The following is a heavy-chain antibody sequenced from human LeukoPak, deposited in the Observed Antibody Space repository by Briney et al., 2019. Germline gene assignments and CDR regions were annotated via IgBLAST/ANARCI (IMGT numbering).Heavy chain of an antibody. J-gene: IGHJ4*02. Sequence: SVKVSCKASGGTFSSYAISWVRQAPGQGLEWMGGIIPIFGTANYAQKFQGRVTITTDESTSTAYMELSSLRSEDTAVYYCARVRDYGDERKEGWGQGTLVTVSS. V-gene: IGHV1-69*05. CDR2: IIPIFGTA. CDR3: ARVRDYGDERKEG. CDR1: GGTFSSYA. D-gene: IGHD4-17*01.